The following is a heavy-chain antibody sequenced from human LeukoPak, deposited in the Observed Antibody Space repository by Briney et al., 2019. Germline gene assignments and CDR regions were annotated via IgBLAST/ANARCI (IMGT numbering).Heavy chain of an antibody. CDR2: IYSGGST. CDR3: ARVIRGPSDV. D-gene: IGHD3-16*02. Sequence: GGSLRLSCAASGFMFSSNWMSWVRQAPGKGLEWVSVIYSGGSTYYADSVKGRFTISRDNSKNTLYLQMNSLRAEDTAVYYCARVIRGPSDVWGQGTTVTVSS. J-gene: IGHJ6*02. CDR1: GFMFSSNW. V-gene: IGHV3-53*01.